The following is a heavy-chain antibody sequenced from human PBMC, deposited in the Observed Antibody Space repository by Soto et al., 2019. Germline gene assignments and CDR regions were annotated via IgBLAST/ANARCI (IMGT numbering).Heavy chain of an antibody. Sequence: RGESLKISCKGSGYSFTSYWIGWVRQMPGKGLEWMGIIYPGDSDTRYSPSFQGQVTISADKSISTAYLQWSSLKASDTAMYYCARSLDGPLAVAQFDYWGQGTLVTVSS. V-gene: IGHV5-51*01. D-gene: IGHD6-19*01. CDR2: IYPGDSDT. CDR3: ARSLDGPLAVAQFDY. J-gene: IGHJ4*02. CDR1: GYSFTSYW.